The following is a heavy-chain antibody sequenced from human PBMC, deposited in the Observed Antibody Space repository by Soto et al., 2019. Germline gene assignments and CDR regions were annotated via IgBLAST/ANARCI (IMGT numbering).Heavy chain of an antibody. CDR3: AREQWGFDS. J-gene: IGHJ4*02. Sequence: QVQLQESGPELVKPSQTLSLTCSVSGGSITTNGHYWTWIRQHPGQGLEWIAYIYYTGNSYLNPSLKXRXSXXGDTSKNQFSLELRSVPAADTAVYYCAREQWGFDSWGQGTLVTVSS. CDR2: IYYTGNS. D-gene: IGHD6-19*01. V-gene: IGHV4-31*03. CDR1: GGSITTNGHY.